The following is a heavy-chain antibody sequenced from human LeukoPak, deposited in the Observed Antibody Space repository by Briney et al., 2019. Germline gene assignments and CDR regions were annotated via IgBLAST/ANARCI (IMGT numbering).Heavy chain of an antibody. J-gene: IGHJ4*02. D-gene: IGHD5-12*01. V-gene: IGHV4-39*07. CDR2: IYYSGST. CDR1: GGSISSSSYY. Sequence: TSETLSLTCTVSGGSISSSSYYWGWIRQPPGKGLEWIGSIYYSGSTYYNPSLKSRVTISVDTSKNQFSLKLSSVTAADTAVYYCASLYRGSPPPIFDYWGQGTLVTVSS. CDR3: ASLYRGSPPPIFDY.